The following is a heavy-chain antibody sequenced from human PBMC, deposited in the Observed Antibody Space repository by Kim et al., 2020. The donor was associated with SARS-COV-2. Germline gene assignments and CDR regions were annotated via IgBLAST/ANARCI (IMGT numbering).Heavy chain of an antibody. CDR1: GYTFTSYD. J-gene: IGHJ6*03. CDR3: ARRLRDFDWLSPSYYYYYMDV. D-gene: IGHD3-9*01. CDR2: MNPNSGNT. Sequence: ASVKVSCKASGYTFTSYDINWVRQATGQGLEWMGWMNPNSGNTGDAQKFQGRVTMTRNTSISTAYMELSSLRSEDTAVYYCARRLRDFDWLSPSYYYYYMDVWGKGTTVTVSS. V-gene: IGHV1-8*01.